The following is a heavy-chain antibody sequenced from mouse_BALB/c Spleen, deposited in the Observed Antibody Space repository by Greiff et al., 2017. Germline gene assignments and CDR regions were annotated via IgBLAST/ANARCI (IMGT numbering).Heavy chain of an antibody. V-gene: IGHV5-17*02. CDR3: ASSHYWYDGFAY. CDR1: GFTFSSFG. Sequence: EVQLVESGGGLVQPGGSRKLSCAASGFTFSSFGMHWVRQAPEKGLEWVAYISSGSSTIYYADTVKGRFTISRDNPKNTLFLQMTSLRSEDTAMYYCASSHYWYDGFAYWGQGTLVTVSA. J-gene: IGHJ3*01. D-gene: IGHD2-14*01. CDR2: ISSGSSTI.